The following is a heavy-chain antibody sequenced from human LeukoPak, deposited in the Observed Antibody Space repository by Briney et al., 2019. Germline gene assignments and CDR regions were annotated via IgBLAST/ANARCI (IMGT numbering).Heavy chain of an antibody. D-gene: IGHD2-2*01. CDR2: INPSGGST. CDR1: GGTFSSYA. Sequence: ASVKVSCKASGGTFSSYAISWVRQAPGQGLEWMGIINPSGGSTSYAQKFQGRVTMTRDTSTSTVYMELSSLRSEDTAVYYCARDLRSSTPSYFDYWGQGTLVTVSS. CDR3: ARDLRSSTPSYFDY. J-gene: IGHJ4*02. V-gene: IGHV1-46*03.